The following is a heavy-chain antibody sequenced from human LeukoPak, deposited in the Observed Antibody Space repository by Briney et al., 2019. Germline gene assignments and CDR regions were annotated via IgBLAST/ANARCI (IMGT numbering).Heavy chain of an antibody. J-gene: IGHJ6*02. V-gene: IGHV1-69*01. CDR1: GGTFSSYA. D-gene: IGHD3-10*01. CDR2: IIPIFGTA. CDR3: ASSPSRYYGSGSYYYYGMDV. Sequence: SVKVSCKASGGTFSSYAISWVRQAPGQGLEWMGGIIPIFGTANYAQKFQGRVTITADESTSTAYMELSSLRSEDTAVYYCASSPSRYYGSGSYYYYGMDVWGQGTTVTVSS.